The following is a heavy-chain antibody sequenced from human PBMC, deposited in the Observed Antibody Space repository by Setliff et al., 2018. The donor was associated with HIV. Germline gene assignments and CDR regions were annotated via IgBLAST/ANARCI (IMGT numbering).Heavy chain of an antibody. J-gene: IGHJ4*02. Sequence: PSETLSLTCSVFGGSIPGYHWCWIRQSPGKGLEWIGFIHMNGNSVYNPSLKSRVTLSGDASKNQFSRKLTSVTVADTAVYYCARVAVGGTGPDSWGQGTLVTVSS. D-gene: IGHD1-1*01. CDR2: IHMNGNS. CDR1: GGSIPGYH. V-gene: IGHV4-4*08. CDR3: ARVAVGGTGPDS.